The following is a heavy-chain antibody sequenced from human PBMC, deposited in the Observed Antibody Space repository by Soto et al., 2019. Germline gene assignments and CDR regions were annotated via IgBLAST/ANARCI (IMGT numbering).Heavy chain of an antibody. J-gene: IGHJ6*02. CDR1: GFTFSNYN. Sequence: EVQLVESGGGLVKPGGSLRLSCAASGFTFSNYNMNWVRQAPGKGLEWVSSISSSTSYIYYADPVKGRFTISRDNAKNSLYLQMHSLRAEDTAVYYCARVVGYYGPYYYYGMDVWGQGTTVPVSS. CDR2: ISSSTSYI. CDR3: ARVVGYYGPYYYYGMDV. V-gene: IGHV3-21*01. D-gene: IGHD3-10*01.